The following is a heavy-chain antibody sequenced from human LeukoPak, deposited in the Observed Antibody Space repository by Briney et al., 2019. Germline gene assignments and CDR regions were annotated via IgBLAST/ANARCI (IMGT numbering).Heavy chain of an antibody. Sequence: PGGSLRLSCAASGFTFSSYAMHWVRQAPGKGLEYVSAISSNGGSTYYANSVKGRFTTSRDNSKNTLYLQMGSLRAEDMAVYYCARVSDFWSGYPLDYWGQGTLVTVSS. D-gene: IGHD3-3*01. J-gene: IGHJ4*02. CDR3: ARVSDFWSGYPLDY. CDR1: GFTFSSYA. CDR2: ISSNGGST. V-gene: IGHV3-64*01.